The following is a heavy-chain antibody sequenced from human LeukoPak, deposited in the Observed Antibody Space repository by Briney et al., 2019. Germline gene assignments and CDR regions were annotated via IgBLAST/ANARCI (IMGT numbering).Heavy chain of an antibody. CDR3: ARLLAGEYDPFDI. CDR2: IFYRGST. Sequence: SETLSLTCTVSGGSISPYYWSWMRQAPGTGLKWIGNIFYRGSTNYNASLQSRVSISVDTSKNQFSLSLSSVTAADTAVYYCARLLAGEYDPFDIWGQGTMVTVS. J-gene: IGHJ3*02. V-gene: IGHV4-59*08. D-gene: IGHD3-10*01. CDR1: GGSISPYY.